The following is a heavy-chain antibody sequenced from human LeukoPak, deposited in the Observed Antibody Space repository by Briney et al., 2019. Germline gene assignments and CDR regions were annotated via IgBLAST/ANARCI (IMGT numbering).Heavy chain of an antibody. CDR1: GFTFSSYW. J-gene: IGHJ4*02. Sequence: GGSLRLSCAASGFTFSSYWMSWVRQAPGKGLEWVANIKQDGSEKYYVDSVKGRFTISRDTAKNSLYLQTNSLRAEDTAVYYCARDQVLGYYGSGSYGDYWGQGTLVTVSS. D-gene: IGHD3-10*01. V-gene: IGHV3-7*01. CDR3: ARDQVLGYYGSGSYGDY. CDR2: IKQDGSEK.